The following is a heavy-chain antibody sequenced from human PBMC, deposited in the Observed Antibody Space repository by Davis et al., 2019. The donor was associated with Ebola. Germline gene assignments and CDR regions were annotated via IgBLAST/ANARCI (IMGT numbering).Heavy chain of an antibody. Sequence: PGGSLRLSCAASGFTFSTYGMHWVRQAPGKGLEWVAVIWYDGSSKYYADSVRGRFTISRDNSKNTLYLQMNSLRAEDTAVYYCARDATPDCSGCSCYSEDIWGQGTMVTVSS. J-gene: IGHJ3*02. CDR1: GFTFSTYG. D-gene: IGHD2-15*01. CDR3: ARDATPDCSGCSCYSEDI. V-gene: IGHV3-33*01. CDR2: IWYDGSSK.